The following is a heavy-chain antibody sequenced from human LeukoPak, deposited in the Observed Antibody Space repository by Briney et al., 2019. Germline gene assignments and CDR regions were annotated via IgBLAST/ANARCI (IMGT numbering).Heavy chain of an antibody. J-gene: IGHJ4*02. V-gene: IGHV3-21*01. D-gene: IGHD3-22*01. CDR2: ISSSSSYI. CDR3: ARDHRLYYYDSSVGFAFDY. Sequence: GGSLRLSCAASGFTFSSYSMNWVRQAPGKGLEWVSSISSSSSYIYYADSVKGRFTISRDNAKNSLYLQMNSLRAEDTAVYYCARDHRLYYYDSSVGFAFDYWGQGTLVTVSS. CDR1: GFTFSSYS.